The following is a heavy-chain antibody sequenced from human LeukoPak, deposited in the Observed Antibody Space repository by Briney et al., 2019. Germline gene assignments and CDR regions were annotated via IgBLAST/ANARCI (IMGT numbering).Heavy chain of an antibody. Sequence: PSQTLSLTCAISGDSVSSNSAVWNWIRQSPSRGLEWLGRTYYRSRWYNDYAVSVESRISVNPDTSKNQFSLQLNSVTPEDTAVYYCTRGGAAAGFDFWGQGTLVTVSS. CDR3: TRGGAAAGFDF. V-gene: IGHV6-1*01. D-gene: IGHD6-13*01. CDR2: TYYRSRWYN. CDR1: GDSVSSNSAV. J-gene: IGHJ4*02.